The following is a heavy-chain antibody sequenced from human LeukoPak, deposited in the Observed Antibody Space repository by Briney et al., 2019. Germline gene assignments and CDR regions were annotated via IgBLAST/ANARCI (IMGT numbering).Heavy chain of an antibody. D-gene: IGHD5-18*01. CDR3: AGYSYGVRPS. CDR1: GDSFSSNSAA. V-gene: IGHV6-1*01. J-gene: IGHJ5*02. Sequence: SQTLSLTCVISGDSFSSNSAAWNWIRQSPSRGLEWLGRTYYRSKWYNDYAVSVKSRITINPDTSKNQFSLHLNSVTPEDTAVYYCAGYSYGVRPSWGQGTLVTVSP. CDR2: TYYRSKWYN.